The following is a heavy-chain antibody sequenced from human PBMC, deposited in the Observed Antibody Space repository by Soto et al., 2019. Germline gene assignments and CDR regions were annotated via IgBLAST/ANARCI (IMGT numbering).Heavy chain of an antibody. CDR2: ISSSGSTI. CDR1: GFTFSDYY. D-gene: IGHD2-2*01. Sequence: GGSLRLSCAASGFTFSDYYMSWIRQAPGKGLEWVSYISSSGSTIYYADSVKGRFTISRDNAKNSLYLQMNSLRAEDTAVYYCARESSGYCSRTGCYALNYWGQGTLVTVSS. CDR3: ARESSGYCSRTGCYALNY. V-gene: IGHV3-11*01. J-gene: IGHJ4*02.